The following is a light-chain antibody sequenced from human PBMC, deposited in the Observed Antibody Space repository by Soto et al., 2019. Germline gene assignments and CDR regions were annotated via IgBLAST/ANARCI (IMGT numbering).Light chain of an antibody. CDR3: QQANSFPLFT. CDR1: AGISSW. J-gene: IGKJ3*01. Sequence: DIQMTQSPSSVSASVGDRVTITFRASAGISSWLAWYQQKPGKAPKLLIYAASSLQSGVPSRFSGSGSGPDFTLTISSLQPEDFATYYCQQANSFPLFTFGPGTKVDIK. V-gene: IGKV1-12*01. CDR2: AAS.